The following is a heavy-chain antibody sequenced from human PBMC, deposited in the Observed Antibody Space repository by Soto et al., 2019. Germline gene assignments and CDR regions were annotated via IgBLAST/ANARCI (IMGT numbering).Heavy chain of an antibody. CDR2: ISYDGSNK. V-gene: IGHV3-30*04. CDR1: GFTFSSYA. D-gene: IGHD6-19*01. J-gene: IGHJ4*02. CDR3: ARGGVGPRGHSGWSSYFDY. Sequence: GGSLRLSCAASGFTFSSYAMHWVRQAPGKGLEWVAVISYDGSNKYYADSVKGRFTISRDNSKNTLYLQMNSLRAEDTAVYYCARGGVGPRGHSGWSSYFDYWGQGTLVTVSS.